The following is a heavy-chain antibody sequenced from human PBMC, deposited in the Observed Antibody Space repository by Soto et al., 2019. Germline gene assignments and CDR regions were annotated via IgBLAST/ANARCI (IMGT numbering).Heavy chain of an antibody. D-gene: IGHD4-17*01. V-gene: IGHV3-73*02. CDR1: GFTFSGSA. Sequence: EVQLVESGGGLVQPGGSLKLSCADSGFTFSGSAMHGVRKASGKGLVWVGRIRSTADSYATTYAASVRGRFTISRDDSKNTAYLQMNTLKTEDTAVYYCTFTVTTCWPDYWGQGTLVTVSS. J-gene: IGHJ4*02. CDR3: TFTVTTCWPDY. CDR2: IRSTADSYAT.